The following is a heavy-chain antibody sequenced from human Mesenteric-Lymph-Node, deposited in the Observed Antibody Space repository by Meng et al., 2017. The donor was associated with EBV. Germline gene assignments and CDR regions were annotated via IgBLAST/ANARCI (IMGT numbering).Heavy chain of an antibody. D-gene: IGHD3-22*01. CDR1: DASIGSGSW. Sequence: QGTLQESGPGLVSPSATLSLIGAVSDASIGSGSWWSWVRQPPGKGLEWIGEIYQSGSTNYNPSLKSRVTISVDKSKNHFSLKLSSVTAADTAVYYCARESYYDSRGPWFDPWGQGTLVTVSS. CDR3: ARESYYDSRGPWFDP. V-gene: IGHV4-4*02. CDR2: IYQSGST. J-gene: IGHJ5*02.